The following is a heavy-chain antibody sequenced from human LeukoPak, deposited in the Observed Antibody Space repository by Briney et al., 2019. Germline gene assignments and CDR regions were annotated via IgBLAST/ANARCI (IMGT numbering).Heavy chain of an antibody. CDR2: MSSGSRYI. J-gene: IGHJ4*02. Sequence: GGSLRLSCSASGFSFSTYAMTWVRQAPGKGLEWISSMSSGSRYIYYADSVRGRFTISRDNTKNSLYLLMNNLRAEDTAIYYCARDRPTGASRVFVVQWGQGTPVTVSS. D-gene: IGHD2-15*01. CDR1: GFSFSTYA. CDR3: ARDRPTGASRVFVVQ. V-gene: IGHV3-21*06.